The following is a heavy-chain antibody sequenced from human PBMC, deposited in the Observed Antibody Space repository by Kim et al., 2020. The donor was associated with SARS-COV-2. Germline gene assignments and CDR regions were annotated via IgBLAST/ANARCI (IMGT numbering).Heavy chain of an antibody. D-gene: IGHD3-22*01. J-gene: IGHJ4*02. V-gene: IGHV1-18*01. CDR3: ARGDSSGPLHRGDFDY. Sequence: KLRGRVTMTTDTSTSTAYMELRSLRSDDTAVYYCARGDSSGPLHRGDFDYWGQGTLVTVSS.